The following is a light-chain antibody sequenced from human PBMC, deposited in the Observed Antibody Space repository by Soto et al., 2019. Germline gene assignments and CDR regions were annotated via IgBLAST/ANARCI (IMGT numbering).Light chain of an antibody. CDR1: SNDIGRYNY. CDR3: SSYTSSTTLV. V-gene: IGLV2-14*01. Sequence: QSVLTQPASVSGSPGQSITISCTGTSNDIGRYNYVSWYQQHPGKAPKLMIYDVSNRPSGVSNRFSGSKSGNTASLTISGLQAEDEADYFCSSYTSSTTLVFGGGTKVTVL. J-gene: IGLJ3*02. CDR2: DVS.